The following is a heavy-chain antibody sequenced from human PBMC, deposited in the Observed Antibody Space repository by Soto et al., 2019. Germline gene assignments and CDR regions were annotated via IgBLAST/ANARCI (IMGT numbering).Heavy chain of an antibody. CDR1: GYTFTGYY. CDR3: AREDAESATLFLDY. CDR2: TSPSSLAT. V-gene: IGHV1-2*02. D-gene: IGHD2-21*01. Sequence: ASVKVSCKASGYTFTGYYIHWVRQAPGQGLEWMGWTSPSSLATNYAQRFQGRVTMSRDRATSTVYMELSRLRSEDTAAYYCAREDAESATLFLDYWGQETVVTVSS. J-gene: IGHJ4*02.